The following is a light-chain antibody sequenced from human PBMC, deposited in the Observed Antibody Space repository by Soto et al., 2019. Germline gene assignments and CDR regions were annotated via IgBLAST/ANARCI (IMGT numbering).Light chain of an antibody. V-gene: IGKV1-5*01. CDR1: QSITTW. Sequence: DIQMTQSPSTLSGSVGDRVTITCRASQSITTWLAWYQQRPGKAPKLLIYDVSSLQSGVPSRFSGSGSGTEFTLTISSLQPDDFATYYCQHYTMYSPWTFGQGTKVDIK. J-gene: IGKJ1*01. CDR2: DVS. CDR3: QHYTMYSPWT.